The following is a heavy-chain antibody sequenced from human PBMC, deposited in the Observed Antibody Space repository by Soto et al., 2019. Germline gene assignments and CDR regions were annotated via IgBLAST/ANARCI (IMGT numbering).Heavy chain of an antibody. V-gene: IGHV1-8*01. CDR1: GYTFTNYD. J-gene: IGHJ4*02. CDR3: TRGDY. Sequence: QVQLVQSGAEVKKPGASVTVSCKASGYTFTNYDINWVRQATGQGLEWMGWMTPNSGNTGYAQKFQGRVTMTRSTSINTAYMELSSLRSEDTGVYYCTRGDYWGQGTLVTVSS. CDR2: MTPNSGNT.